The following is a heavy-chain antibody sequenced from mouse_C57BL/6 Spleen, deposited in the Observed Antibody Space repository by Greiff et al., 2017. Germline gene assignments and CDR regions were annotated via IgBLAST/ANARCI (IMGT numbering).Heavy chain of an antibody. CDR1: GYTFTSYW. D-gene: IGHD2-3*01. Sequence: VQLQQPGAELVRPGSSVKLSCKASGYTFTSYWMHWVKQRPIQGLEWIGNIDPSDSETHYNQKFKDKATLTVDKSSSTAYMQLSSLTSEASAVXYCARDYDGYHYAMDYWGQGTSVTVSS. CDR2: IDPSDSET. CDR3: ARDYDGYHYAMDY. J-gene: IGHJ4*01. V-gene: IGHV1-52*01.